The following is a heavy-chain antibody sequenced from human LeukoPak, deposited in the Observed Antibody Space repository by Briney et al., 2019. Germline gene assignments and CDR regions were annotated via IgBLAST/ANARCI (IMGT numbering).Heavy chain of an antibody. CDR2: IIPIFGTA. J-gene: IGHJ6*03. Sequence: ASVKVSCKASGGTFSSYAISWVRQAPGQGLEWMGGIIPIFGTANYAQKFQGRVTITTDESTSTAYMELSSLRSEDTAVYYCARGGIVPTYYYYMDVWGKGTTVTVSS. D-gene: IGHD2-2*01. CDR1: GGTFSSYA. CDR3: ARGGIVPTYYYYMDV. V-gene: IGHV1-69*05.